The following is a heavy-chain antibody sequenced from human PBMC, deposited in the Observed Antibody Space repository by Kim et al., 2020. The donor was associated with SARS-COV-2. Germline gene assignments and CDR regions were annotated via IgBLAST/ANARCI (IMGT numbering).Heavy chain of an antibody. CDR1: GGSISSSSYY. CDR3: ARQSWVVLPGSLHV. Sequence: SETLSLTCTVSGGSISSSSYYWGWIRQPPGKGLEWIGSIYYSGSTYYNPSLKSRVTISVDTSKNQFSLKLSSVTAADTAVYYCARQSWVVLPGSLHVWGQGTTVTVSS. D-gene: IGHD2-2*01. V-gene: IGHV4-39*01. CDR2: IYYSGST. J-gene: IGHJ6*02.